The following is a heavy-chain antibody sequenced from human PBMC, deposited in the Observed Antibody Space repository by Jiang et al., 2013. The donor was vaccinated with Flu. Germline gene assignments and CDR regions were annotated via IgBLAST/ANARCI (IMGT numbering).Heavy chain of an antibody. J-gene: IGHJ4*02. Sequence: GAEVKKPGESLKISCKGSGYSFTSYWIGLGAPDARERLEWMGIIYPGDSDTRYSPSFQGQVTISADKSISTAYLQWSSLKASDTAMYYCARPDYDSSGYYYFDYWGQGTLVTVSS. CDR1: GYSFTSYW. D-gene: IGHD3-22*01. CDR3: ARPDYDSSGYYYFDY. CDR2: IYPGDSDT. V-gene: IGHV5-51*01.